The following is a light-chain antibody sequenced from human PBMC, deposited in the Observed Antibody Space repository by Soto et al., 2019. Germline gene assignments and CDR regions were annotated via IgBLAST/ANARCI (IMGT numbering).Light chain of an antibody. Sequence: EAASISCRASESLTHSSGYNYLDWYLLKPGQPPQLLIYLGSNRGSGVPDRFSGSGSGTEYTLTISRVETEDAGIYFCMQPLQNLITFGQGTRLEIK. CDR3: MQPLQNLIT. CDR1: ESLTHSSGYNY. CDR2: LGS. J-gene: IGKJ5*01. V-gene: IGKV2-28*01.